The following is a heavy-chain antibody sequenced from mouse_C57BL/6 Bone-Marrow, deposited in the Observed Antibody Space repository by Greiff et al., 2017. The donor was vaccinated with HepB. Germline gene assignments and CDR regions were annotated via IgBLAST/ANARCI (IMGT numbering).Heavy chain of an antibody. J-gene: IGHJ4*01. V-gene: IGHV5-6*01. Sequence: EVKLMESGGDLVKPGGSLKLSCAASGFTFSSYGMSWVRQTPDKRLEWVATISSGGSYTYYPDSVKGRFTISRDNAKNTLYLQMSSLKSEDTAMDYCSLPMDYWGQGTSVTVSS. CDR3: SLPMDY. CDR1: GFTFSSYG. CDR2: ISSGGSYT.